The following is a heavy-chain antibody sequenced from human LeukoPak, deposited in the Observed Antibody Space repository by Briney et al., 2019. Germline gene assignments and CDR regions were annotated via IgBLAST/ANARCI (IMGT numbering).Heavy chain of an antibody. Sequence: SGGSLRLSCAASGFTFSSYAMSWVRQAPGKGLEWVSAISGSGGSTYYADSVKGRFTISRDNAKNTLYLQMNSLRAEDTAVYYCAKDQASEYSSTWYWNYFDYWGQGTLVTVSS. CDR3: AKDQASEYSSTWYWNYFDY. V-gene: IGHV3-23*01. J-gene: IGHJ4*02. CDR2: ISGSGGST. D-gene: IGHD6-13*01. CDR1: GFTFSSYA.